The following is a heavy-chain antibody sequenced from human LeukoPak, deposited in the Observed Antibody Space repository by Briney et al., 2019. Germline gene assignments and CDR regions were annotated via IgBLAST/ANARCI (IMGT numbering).Heavy chain of an antibody. Sequence: PSETLSLTCFVSGGSISSTSYYWGWIRQPPGKGLEWIGSVYSGGSTYYNPSLKSRATIFVDASKNQFSLRLTSVTAADTAVYYCGRHWGGNRNYYYYLDVWGKGTTVTVSS. D-gene: IGHD3-16*01. V-gene: IGHV4-39*01. CDR1: GGSISSTSYY. J-gene: IGHJ6*03. CDR3: GRHWGGNRNYYYYLDV. CDR2: VYSGGST.